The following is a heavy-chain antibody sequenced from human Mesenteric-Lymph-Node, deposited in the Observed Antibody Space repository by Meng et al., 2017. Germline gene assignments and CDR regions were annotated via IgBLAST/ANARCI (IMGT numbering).Heavy chain of an antibody. Sequence: QVQLTEAGPGLVKPPGTLSLTCAVPGGSISSSNWWSWVRQPPGKGLEWIGEIYHSGSTNYNPSLKSRVTISVDKSKNQFSLKLSSVTAADTAVYYCARDRISGWANKYYWYFDLWGRGTLVTVSS. V-gene: IGHV4-4*03. CDR1: GGSISSSNW. CDR3: ARDRISGWANKYYWYFDL. CDR2: IYHSGST. J-gene: IGHJ2*01. D-gene: IGHD6-19*01.